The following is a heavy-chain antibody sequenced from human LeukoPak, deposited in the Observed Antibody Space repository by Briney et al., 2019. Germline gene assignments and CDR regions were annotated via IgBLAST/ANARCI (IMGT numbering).Heavy chain of an antibody. CDR1: GFTFSSYE. Sequence: PGGSLRLSCAASGFTFSSYEMNWVRQAPGKGLEWVSYISSSGSTIYYADSVKGRFTISRDNAKNSLYLQMNSLRAEDTAVYYCASYIVGPTLDYWGQGTLVTVSS. V-gene: IGHV3-48*03. CDR2: ISSSGSTI. D-gene: IGHD1-26*01. J-gene: IGHJ4*02. CDR3: ASYIVGPTLDY.